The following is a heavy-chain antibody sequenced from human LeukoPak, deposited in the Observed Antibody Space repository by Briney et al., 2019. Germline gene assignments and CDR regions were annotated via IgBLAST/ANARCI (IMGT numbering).Heavy chain of an antibody. V-gene: IGHV1-8*01. Sequence: ASVKVSCKASGYTFTSYDINWVRQATGQGLEWMGWMNPNSGNTGYAQKFQGGVTMTRNTSISTAYMELSSLRSEDTAVYYCARGCTSGRFLEWVKRYYFDYWGQGTLVTVSS. CDR3: ARGCTSGRFLEWVKRYYFDY. D-gene: IGHD3-3*01. CDR1: GYTFTSYD. J-gene: IGHJ4*02. CDR2: MNPNSGNT.